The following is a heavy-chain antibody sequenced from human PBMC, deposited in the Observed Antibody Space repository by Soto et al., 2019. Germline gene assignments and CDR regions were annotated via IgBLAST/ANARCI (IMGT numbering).Heavy chain of an antibody. CDR2: IIPILGIA. CDR1: GGTFSSYT. CDR3: ARDPIAAAGPRTAIFDY. J-gene: IGHJ4*02. D-gene: IGHD6-13*01. V-gene: IGHV1-69*08. Sequence: QVQLVQSGAEVKKPGSSVKVSCKASGGTFSSYTISWVRQAPGQGLEWMGRIIPILGIANYAQKFQGRVTITADKSTSTAYMELSRLRSEDTAVYYCARDPIAAAGPRTAIFDYWGQGTLVTVSS.